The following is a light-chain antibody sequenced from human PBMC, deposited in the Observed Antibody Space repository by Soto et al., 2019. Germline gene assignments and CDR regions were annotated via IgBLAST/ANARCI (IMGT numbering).Light chain of an antibody. CDR2: KAS. V-gene: IGKV1-5*03. J-gene: IGKJ1*01. CDR3: QQYYSYSWT. Sequence: DIQMTQSPSTLSASVGDRVTITCRASQSISSWLAWYQQKPGKAPKLLIYKASSLESGVPSRFSGSGSGTEFTLTISSLQPDDVATYYCQQYYSYSWTFGPGTKVDIK. CDR1: QSISSW.